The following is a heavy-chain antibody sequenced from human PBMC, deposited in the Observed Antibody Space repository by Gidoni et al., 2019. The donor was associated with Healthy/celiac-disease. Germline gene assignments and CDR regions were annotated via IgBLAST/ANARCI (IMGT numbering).Heavy chain of an antibody. V-gene: IGHV3-74*01. D-gene: IGHD3-10*01. CDR3: ARDGFGEPNFDY. Sequence: EVQLVESGGGLVQPGGSLRLSCAASGFPFSSYWMHWVRQAPGKGLVWVSRINSDGSSTSYADSVKGRFTISRDNAKNTLYLQMNSLRAEDTAVYYCARDGFGEPNFDYWGQGTLVTVSS. CDR1: GFPFSSYW. J-gene: IGHJ4*02. CDR2: INSDGSST.